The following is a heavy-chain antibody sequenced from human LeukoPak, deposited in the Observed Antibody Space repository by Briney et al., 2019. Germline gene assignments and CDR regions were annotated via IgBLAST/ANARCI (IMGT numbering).Heavy chain of an antibody. Sequence: GRSLRLSCAASGFTFSSYAVHWVRQAPGEGLEWVAVISYDGSNKYYADSVKGRFTISRDNSKNTLYLQVNSLRAEDTAVYYCARSGQGGGYSYVRKYYYGMDVWGQGTTVTVSS. CDR2: ISYDGSNK. J-gene: IGHJ6*02. CDR3: ARSGQGGGYSYVRKYYYGMDV. D-gene: IGHD5-18*01. CDR1: GFTFSSYA. V-gene: IGHV3-30*04.